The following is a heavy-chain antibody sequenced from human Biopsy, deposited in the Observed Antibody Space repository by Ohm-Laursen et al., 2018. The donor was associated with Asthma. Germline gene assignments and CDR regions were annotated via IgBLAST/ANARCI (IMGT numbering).Heavy chain of an antibody. CDR1: GFPFCGFG. CDR2: ISGGGPST. CDR3: AKESGTVGWHADYLEE. D-gene: IGHD6-19*01. V-gene: IGHV3-23*01. Sequence: SLRLSCAASGFPFCGFGMTWVRQAPGRGLEWVATISGGGPSTFYAAPVKGRFTISSDTLKNTVFLHLSSLRAEDTAVYYCAKESGTVGWHADYLEEWGRGTLVTVSS. J-gene: IGHJ4*02.